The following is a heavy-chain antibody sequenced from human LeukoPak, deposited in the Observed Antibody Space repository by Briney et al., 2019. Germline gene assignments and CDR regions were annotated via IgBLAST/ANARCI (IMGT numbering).Heavy chain of an antibody. Sequence: PSETLSLTCTVSGGSISSSSYYWGWIRKLPGKELEWIGSVCYSGSTYYNPSLKSRVTISVDTSKNQFSLKLSSVTAADTAVYYCARHIAVAGTYQKWYFDYWGQGTLVTVSS. CDR2: VCYSGST. CDR1: GGSISSSSYY. D-gene: IGHD6-19*01. CDR3: ARHIAVAGTYQKWYFDY. V-gene: IGHV4-39*01. J-gene: IGHJ4*02.